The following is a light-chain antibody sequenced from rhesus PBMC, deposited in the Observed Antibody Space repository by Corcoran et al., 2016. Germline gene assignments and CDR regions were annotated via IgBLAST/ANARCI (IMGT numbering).Light chain of an antibody. CDR1: ESLLHSNGNTY. V-gene: IGKV2-72*01. J-gene: IGKJ2*01. CDR3: VQAIAFPYS. Sequence: DIVVTQTPLSLSVTPGEPASISCRSSESLLHSNGNTYLHWYLQKPGQSPQLLIYGGSNRPSGVPDRFSGRGSGTDFTLKISKVEAEDVGVYYCVQAIAFPYSFGQGTKVEIK. CDR2: GGS.